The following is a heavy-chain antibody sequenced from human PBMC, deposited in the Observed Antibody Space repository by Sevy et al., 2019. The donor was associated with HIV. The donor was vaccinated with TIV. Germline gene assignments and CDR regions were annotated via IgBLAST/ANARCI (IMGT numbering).Heavy chain of an antibody. D-gene: IGHD4-17*01. V-gene: IGHV3-23*01. J-gene: IGHJ4*02. Sequence: GGSLRLSCAASGFTFSSYAMSWVRQAPGRGLEWVSLIGDSDTATYYTYSVRGRFTISRDSSKNTLYLQMTSLGAGDTAVYYCAKGSYAAFNLFEYWGQGTLVTVSS. CDR2: IGDSDTAT. CDR1: GFTFSSYA. CDR3: AKGSYAAFNLFEY.